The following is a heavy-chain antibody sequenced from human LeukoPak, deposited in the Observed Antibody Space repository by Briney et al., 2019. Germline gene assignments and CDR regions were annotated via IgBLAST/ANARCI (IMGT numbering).Heavy chain of an antibody. CDR1: GGSISSYY. CDR2: ISYSGST. CDR3: ARAPERWYSYGSYTYYYMDV. V-gene: IGHV4-59*01. J-gene: IGHJ6*03. Sequence: PSETLSLTCTVSGGSISSYYWNRIRQPPGKGLEWIGSISYSGSTNYNPSLESRVTISVDTSKNQISLKVSSVTAADTTVYYCARAPERWYSYGSYTYYYMDVWGKGTTVTVSS. D-gene: IGHD5-18*01.